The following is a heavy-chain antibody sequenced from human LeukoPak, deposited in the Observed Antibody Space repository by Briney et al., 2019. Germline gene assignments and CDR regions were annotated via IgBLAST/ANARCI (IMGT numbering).Heavy chain of an antibody. CDR3: ASGSTLIGYGMDV. V-gene: IGHV4-30-4*01. Sequence: PSETLSLTCAVYGGSFSGYYWSWIRQPPGKGLEWIGYIYYSGTTSYNPSLKSRVTISIDTSKNQFSLKLSSVTAADTAVYFCASGSTLIGYGMDVWGQGTTVTVSS. CDR2: IYYSGTT. J-gene: IGHJ6*02. D-gene: IGHD6-25*01. CDR1: GGSFSGYY.